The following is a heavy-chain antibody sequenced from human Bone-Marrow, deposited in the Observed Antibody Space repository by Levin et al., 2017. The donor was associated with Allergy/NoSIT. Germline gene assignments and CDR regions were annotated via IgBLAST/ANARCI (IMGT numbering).Heavy chain of an antibody. CDR2: IDWDDDV. CDR3: ARISTHCSTTSGYFDS. V-gene: IGHV2-70*04. J-gene: IGHJ4*02. Sequence: SGPTLVKPTQTLTLTCTFSGFSLSTSGMRVSWIRQPPGKALEWLARIDWDDDVFYSKSLKTRLTISKDTSKNQVVLTMTNMDPVDTATYYCARISTHCSTTSGYFDSWGQGTLVTVSS. CDR1: GFSLSTSGMR. D-gene: IGHD2-2*01.